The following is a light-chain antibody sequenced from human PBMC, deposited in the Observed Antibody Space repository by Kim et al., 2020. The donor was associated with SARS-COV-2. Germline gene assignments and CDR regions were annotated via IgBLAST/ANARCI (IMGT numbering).Light chain of an antibody. CDR2: GAS. Sequence: EIVLTQSPGTLSLSPGKRATLSCRASQSVRSSYLAWYQQKPGHAPRLVIYGASSRDTGIPAKFSGSGSGTDFTLTISWLEPEDVAVYYCQKYGTSPWTFGQGTKVDIK. J-gene: IGKJ1*01. CDR3: QKYGTSPWT. CDR1: QSVRSSY. V-gene: IGKV3-20*01.